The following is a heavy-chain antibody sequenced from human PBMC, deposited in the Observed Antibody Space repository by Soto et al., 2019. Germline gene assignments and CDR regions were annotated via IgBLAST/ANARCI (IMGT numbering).Heavy chain of an antibody. CDR2: KYYRSNWRH. CDR1: GDSVSSNTAA. D-gene: IGHD6-19*01. J-gene: IGHJ4*02. CDR3: ARGLACSGFDL. Sequence: PSQTLSLTCAISGDSVSSNTAAWNWIRSSPSRGLEWLGRKYYRSNWRHDYAVSVKSRITVNPDTSKNHFSLQLNSVTPDDTAVYYGARGLACSGFDLWGQGTLVTVSS. V-gene: IGHV6-1*01.